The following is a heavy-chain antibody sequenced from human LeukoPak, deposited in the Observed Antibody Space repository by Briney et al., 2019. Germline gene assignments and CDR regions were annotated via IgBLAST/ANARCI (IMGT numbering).Heavy chain of an antibody. J-gene: IGHJ5*02. CDR3: AKDRYGDQNWFDP. D-gene: IGHD4-17*01. Sequence: PGGSLRLSCAASGFTVSSNYMSWVRQAPGKGLEWVSVIYSGGSTYYADSVKGRFTISRDNSKNTLYLQMNSLRAEDTAVYYCAKDRYGDQNWFDPWGQGTLVTVSS. CDR1: GFTVSSNY. V-gene: IGHV3-66*02. CDR2: IYSGGST.